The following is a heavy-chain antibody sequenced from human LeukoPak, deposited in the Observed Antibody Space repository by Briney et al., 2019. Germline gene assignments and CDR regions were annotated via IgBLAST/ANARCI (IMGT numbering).Heavy chain of an antibody. D-gene: IGHD6-13*01. CDR2: ISASGDTT. Sequence: PGGSLRLSCVASGFTFSNYAMSWVRQAPGKGLEWVSAISASGDTTYYADSLKGRFTISRDNAKNMVYLQMDSLRAEDTALYYCAKTYTNSWYSFDCWGQGTLVTVSS. J-gene: IGHJ4*02. CDR1: GFTFSNYA. V-gene: IGHV3-23*01. CDR3: AKTYTNSWYSFDC.